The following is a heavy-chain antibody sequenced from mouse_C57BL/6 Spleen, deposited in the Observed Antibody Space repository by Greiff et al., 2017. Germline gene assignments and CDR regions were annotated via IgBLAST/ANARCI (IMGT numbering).Heavy chain of an antibody. J-gene: IGHJ1*03. CDR2: IYPGSGST. V-gene: IGHV1-55*01. CDR1: GYTFTSYW. Sequence: QVQLQQPGAELVKPGASVKMSCKASGYTFTSYWITWVKQRPGQGLEWIGDIYPGSGSTNYNEKFKSKATLTVDTSSSTAYMQLSSRTSEDSAVYYCARRPSNWSYWYFDVWGTGTTVTVSS. CDR3: ARRPSNWSYWYFDV. D-gene: IGHD4-1*01.